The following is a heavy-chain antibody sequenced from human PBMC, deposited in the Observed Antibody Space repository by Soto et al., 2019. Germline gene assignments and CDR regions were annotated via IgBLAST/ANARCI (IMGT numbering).Heavy chain of an antibody. D-gene: IGHD6-13*01. J-gene: IGHJ4*02. Sequence: GGSLRLSCAASGFTFSDYYMSWIRQAPGKGLEWVSYISSSGSTIYYADSVKGRFTISRDNAKNSLYLQMNSLRAEDTAVYYCARSIAAAGTVFWFDYWGQGTLVTVSS. CDR2: ISSSGSTI. V-gene: IGHV3-11*01. CDR3: ARSIAAAGTVFWFDY. CDR1: GFTFSDYY.